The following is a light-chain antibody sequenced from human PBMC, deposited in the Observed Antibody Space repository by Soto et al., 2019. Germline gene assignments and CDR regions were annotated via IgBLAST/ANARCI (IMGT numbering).Light chain of an antibody. CDR2: SAS. J-gene: IGKJ2*01. CDR1: QSVSTS. CDR3: QQYIHGYT. Sequence: EVVMTQSPATLSVFPWERVTLSCRASQSVSTSLAWYQQKPGQAPRLLIYSASTRATGIPARFSGSGSGTEFTLTISSLESEDFAVYYCQQYIHGYTFGQGTELEIK. V-gene: IGKV3-15*01.